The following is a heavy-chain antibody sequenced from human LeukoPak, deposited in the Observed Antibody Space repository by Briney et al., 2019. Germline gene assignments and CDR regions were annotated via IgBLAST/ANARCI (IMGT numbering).Heavy chain of an antibody. CDR2: TYSAGRS. CDR1: GFTVSSNP. J-gene: IGHJ2*01. Sequence: GGSLRLSCVASGFTVSSNPMSWVRQAPGKGLEWVSVTYSAGRSFFADSVKGRFTVSTDNSKTTLYLQMNSLRAEDTALYYCAGTSPTVTTSSDLWGRGTLVTVSS. D-gene: IGHD4-17*01. CDR3: AGTSPTVTTSSDL. V-gene: IGHV3-53*01.